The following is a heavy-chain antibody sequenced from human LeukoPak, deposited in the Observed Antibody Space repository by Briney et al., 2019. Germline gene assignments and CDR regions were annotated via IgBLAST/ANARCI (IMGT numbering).Heavy chain of an antibody. D-gene: IGHD3-22*01. V-gene: IGHV1-2*02. CDR1: GYTFTVYY. CDR2: INPNSGGT. Sequence: ASVKVSCKASGYTFTVYYMHWVRQAPGQGLEWMGWINPNSGGTNYARKFQGRVTMTRDTSISTAYMELSRLRSDDTAVYYCARDSYYYDSSGQEPWGQGTLVTVSS. J-gene: IGHJ5*02. CDR3: ARDSYYYDSSGQEP.